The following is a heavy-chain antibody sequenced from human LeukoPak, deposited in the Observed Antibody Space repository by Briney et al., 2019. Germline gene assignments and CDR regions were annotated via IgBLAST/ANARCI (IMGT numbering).Heavy chain of an antibody. CDR2: ISAYNGNT. J-gene: IGHJ4*02. CDR1: GYTFTSYG. D-gene: IGHD5-18*01. V-gene: IGHV1-18*01. CDR3: ARSPLRGYSYGYDY. Sequence: SVQVSFKASGYTFTSYGISWVRRAPRQGREWMGWISAYNGNTNYAQKLQGRVTMTTDTSTSTAYMELRSLRSDDTAVYYCARSPLRGYSYGYDYWGQGTLVTVSS.